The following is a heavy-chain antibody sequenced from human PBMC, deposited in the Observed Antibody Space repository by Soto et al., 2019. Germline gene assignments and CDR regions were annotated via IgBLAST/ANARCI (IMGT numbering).Heavy chain of an antibody. V-gene: IGHV1-58*01. CDR3: AAGELELRYYYCGMYV. J-gene: IGHJ6*02. CDR1: GFTFTSSA. CDR2: IVVGSGNT. Sequence: QMQLVQSGPEVKKPGTSVKVSCKASGFTFTSSALQWVRPARGQRLEWLGWIVVGSGNTNYAQKFQERVTITRDRSTSTAYVELSSLRSEDTAVYYCAAGELELRYYYCGMYVWVQGTTGTVFS. D-gene: IGHD1-7*01.